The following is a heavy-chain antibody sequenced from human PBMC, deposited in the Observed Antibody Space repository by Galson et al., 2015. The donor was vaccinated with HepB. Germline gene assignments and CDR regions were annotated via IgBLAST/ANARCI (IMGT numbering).Heavy chain of an antibody. J-gene: IGHJ4*02. D-gene: IGHD1-26*01. V-gene: IGHV3-33*08. Sequence: SLRLSCAASGFTFSSYGMQWVRQAPGKGLEWVAVIWYDGSNKYYADSVKGRFTISRDNSKNTLYLHINSLRAEDTAVYYCAISELPWHWGQGTLVTVPS. CDR3: AISELPWH. CDR2: IWYDGSNK. CDR1: GFTFSSYG.